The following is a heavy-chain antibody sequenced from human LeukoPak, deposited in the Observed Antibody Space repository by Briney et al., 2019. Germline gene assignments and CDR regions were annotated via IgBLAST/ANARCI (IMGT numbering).Heavy chain of an antibody. Sequence: GGSLRLSCAASGFTFSSYGMNWVRQAPGKGLEWVSSISSSSSYIYYADSVKGRSTISRDNAKNSLYLQMNSLRAEDTAVYYCARDDGSGIDYWGQGTLVTVSS. CDR1: GFTFSSYG. CDR3: ARDDGSGIDY. D-gene: IGHD3-10*01. V-gene: IGHV3-21*01. CDR2: ISSSSSYI. J-gene: IGHJ4*02.